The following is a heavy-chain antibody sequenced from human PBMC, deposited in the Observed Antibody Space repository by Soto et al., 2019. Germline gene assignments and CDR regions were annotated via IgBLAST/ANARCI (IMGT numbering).Heavy chain of an antibody. Sequence: ASVKVSCKVSGYTLTELSMHWVRQAPGKGLEWMGGFDPEDGETIYAQKFQGRVTMTEDTSTDTAYMELSSLRSEDTAVYYCVILPLHIVVVTDTSDYWGQGTLVTVSS. CDR1: GYTLTELS. V-gene: IGHV1-24*01. CDR2: FDPEDGET. CDR3: VILPLHIVVVTDTSDY. J-gene: IGHJ4*02. D-gene: IGHD2-21*02.